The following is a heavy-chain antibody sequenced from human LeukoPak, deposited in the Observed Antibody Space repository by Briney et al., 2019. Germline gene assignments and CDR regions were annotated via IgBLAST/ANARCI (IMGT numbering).Heavy chain of an antibody. CDR3: ARDLYRYSYGYNWFDP. CDR2: MYTSGST. CDR1: GGSISSGSYY. D-gene: IGHD5-18*01. Sequence: SETLSLTCTVSGGSISSGSYYWSWIRQPAGQGLEYIGRMYTSGSTNYNPSLKSRVTISVDTSKNQFSLKLSSVTAADTAVYYCARDLYRYSYGYNWFDPWGQGTLVTVSS. J-gene: IGHJ5*02. V-gene: IGHV4-61*02.